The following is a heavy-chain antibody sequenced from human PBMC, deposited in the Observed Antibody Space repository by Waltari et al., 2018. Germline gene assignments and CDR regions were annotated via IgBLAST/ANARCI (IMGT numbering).Heavy chain of an antibody. Sequence: EVQLLESGGGLLQRGGSLRLSCAASGFTFSTSAMTWFRQAPGKGLGWVSSIGGAGGNTYYTDSVKGRFTISRDSSKNALYLQMNSLRVEDTAVYYCAKDPKSWGQGTLVTVSS. CDR2: IGGAGGNT. J-gene: IGHJ5*02. CDR1: GFTFSTSA. V-gene: IGHV3-23*01. CDR3: AKDPKS.